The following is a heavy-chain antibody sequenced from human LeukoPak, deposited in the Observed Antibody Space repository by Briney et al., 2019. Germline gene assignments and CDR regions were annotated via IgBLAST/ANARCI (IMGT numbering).Heavy chain of an antibody. J-gene: IGHJ4*02. CDR3: AKNGNDILTGYYRY. Sequence: GGTLRLSCAASGFTFSSYGMSWVRQAPGKGLEWVSAISGSGGSTYYADSVKGRFTISRDNSKNTLYLQMNSLRAEDTAVYYCAKNGNDILTGYYRYWGQGTLVTVSS. CDR1: GFTFSSYG. D-gene: IGHD3-9*01. CDR2: ISGSGGST. V-gene: IGHV3-23*01.